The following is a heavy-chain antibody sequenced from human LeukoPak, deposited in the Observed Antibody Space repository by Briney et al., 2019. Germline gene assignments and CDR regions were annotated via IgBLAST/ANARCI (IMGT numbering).Heavy chain of an antibody. CDR1: GGSLSSYY. CDR2: IYTSGST. J-gene: IGHJ4*02. V-gene: IGHV4-4*07. CDR3: ARSRPFYSGSYYFDY. D-gene: IGHD1-26*01. Sequence: PSETLSLTCTVSGGSLSSYYWSWLRQPAGKGLEWIGRIYTSGSTNYNPSLKSRVTMSVDTSKNQFSLKLSSVTAADTAVYYCARSRPFYSGSYYFDYWGQGTLVTVSS.